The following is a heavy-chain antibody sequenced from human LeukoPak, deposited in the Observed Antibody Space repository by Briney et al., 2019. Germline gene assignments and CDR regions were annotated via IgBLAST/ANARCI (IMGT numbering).Heavy chain of an antibody. CDR3: AKDATYDILTGYSDY. Sequence: GGSLRLSCAASGFTFDDYAMHWVRQAPGKGLEWVSGISWISGSIGYADSMKGRFTISRDNAKNSLYLQMNSLRAEDTALYYCAKDATYDILTGYSDYWGQGTLVTVSS. V-gene: IGHV3-9*01. CDR2: ISWISGSI. J-gene: IGHJ4*02. CDR1: GFTFDDYA. D-gene: IGHD3-9*01.